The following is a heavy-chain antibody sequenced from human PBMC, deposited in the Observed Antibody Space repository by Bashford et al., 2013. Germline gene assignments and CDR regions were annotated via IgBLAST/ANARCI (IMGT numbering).Heavy chain of an antibody. V-gene: IGHV4-34*01. Sequence: SETLSLTCAVYNGSFTDYHWSWIRQPTGKGLEWIGEINHRGSTNYDPSLKSRVTMSIDTSKNQLSLKLSSVTAADTAVYYCARLRPAGLVAEGFYYYGMDVWGQGTTVTVSS. J-gene: IGHJ6*02. CDR2: INHRGST. CDR3: ARLRPAGLVAEGFYYYGMDV. CDR1: NGSFTDYH. D-gene: IGHD6-13*01.